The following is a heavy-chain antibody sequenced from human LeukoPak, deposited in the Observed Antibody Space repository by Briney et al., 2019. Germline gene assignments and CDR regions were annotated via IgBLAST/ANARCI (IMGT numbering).Heavy chain of an antibody. CDR1: GFILSTHG. CDR3: ARDLSFGSLDF. CDR2: MWYDGSRE. D-gene: IGHD1-26*01. V-gene: IGHV3-33*01. J-gene: IGHJ4*02. Sequence: GGSLRLSCAASGFILSTHGMHWVRRAPGKGLEWVAGMWYDGSREDYADSVKGRFTISRDMSKNTLNLQMNSLRVEDTAMFYCARDLSFGSLDFRGQGTLVTVSS.